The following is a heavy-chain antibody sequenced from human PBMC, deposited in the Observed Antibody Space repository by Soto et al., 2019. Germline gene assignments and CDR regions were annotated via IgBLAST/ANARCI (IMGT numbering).Heavy chain of an antibody. Sequence: TLSLTCAVSGYSISSGYYWGWIRQPPGKGLEWIGSIYHSGSTYYNPSLKSRVTISVDTSKNQFSLKLSSVTAADTAVYYCARAGGYDSCDYWGQGTLVTVSS. J-gene: IGHJ4*02. CDR1: GYSISSGYY. CDR2: IYHSGST. D-gene: IGHD5-12*01. V-gene: IGHV4-38-2*01. CDR3: ARAGGYDSCDY.